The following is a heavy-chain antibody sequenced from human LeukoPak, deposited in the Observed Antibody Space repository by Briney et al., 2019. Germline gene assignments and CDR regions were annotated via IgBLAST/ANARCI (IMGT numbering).Heavy chain of an antibody. D-gene: IGHD3-9*01. V-gene: IGHV1-69*05. J-gene: IGHJ4*02. CDR3: ARARDYDILTGYDC. CDR2: IIPIFGTA. CDR1: GGTFSSYA. Sequence: SVKVSCKASGGTFSSYAISWVRQAPGHGLEWMGGIIPIFGTANYAQKFQGGVTITTDESTSTAYMELSSLRSEDTAVYYCARARDYDILTGYDCWGQGTLVTVSS.